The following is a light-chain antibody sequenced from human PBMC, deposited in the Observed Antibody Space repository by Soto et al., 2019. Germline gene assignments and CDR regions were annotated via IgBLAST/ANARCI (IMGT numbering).Light chain of an antibody. CDR1: QRVSSS. CDR3: QQRYSWLRA. J-gene: IGKJ1*01. V-gene: IGKV3-11*01. Sequence: EVVVTQSPDTLSLSPGDTATLSCRTSQRVSSSVAWYQHKPGQSPRLVVYNGNKRAPGIPSRFSGSGSGAAFTLTISSLESKDLAIYYGQQRYSWLRAFGPGDKVDIK. CDR2: NGN.